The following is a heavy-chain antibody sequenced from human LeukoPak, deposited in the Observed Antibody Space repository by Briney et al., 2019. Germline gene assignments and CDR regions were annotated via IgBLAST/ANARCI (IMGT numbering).Heavy chain of an antibody. V-gene: IGHV3-21*01. CDR3: ARAYNWNAPSPFDY. CDR2: ISSSSSYI. CDR1: GFTFSSYS. Sequence: GGSLRLSCAAAGFTFSSYSMNWVRQAPGKGLEWVSSISSSSSYIYYADSVKGRFTISRDNAKNSLYLQMNSLRAEDTAVYYCARAYNWNAPSPFDYWGQGTLVTVSS. J-gene: IGHJ4*02. D-gene: IGHD1-1*01.